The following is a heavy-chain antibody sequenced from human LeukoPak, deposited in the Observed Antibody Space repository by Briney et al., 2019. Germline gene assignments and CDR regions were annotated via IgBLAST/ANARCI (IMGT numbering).Heavy chain of an antibody. CDR3: ARDQPFGSY. Sequence: PGGPLELSWEAPGFTLSSYWMSWARQAPGKGLEWVANIRQDGSEKNYVDSVKGRFTISRDNAKNSLYLQMNSLRVEDTAVYYCARDQPFGSYWGQGTLVTVSS. CDR1: GFTLSSYW. CDR2: IRQDGSEK. V-gene: IGHV3-7*03. J-gene: IGHJ4*02. D-gene: IGHD3-10*01.